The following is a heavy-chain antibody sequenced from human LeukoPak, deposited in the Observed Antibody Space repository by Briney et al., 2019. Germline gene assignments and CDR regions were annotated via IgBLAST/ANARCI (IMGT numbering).Heavy chain of an antibody. CDR3: VRITKGTVDY. CDR2: ISYSGHP. J-gene: IGHJ4*02. D-gene: IGHD3-10*01. V-gene: IGHV4-59*01. Sequence: PSETLSLTCTVSGGSISTYYWGWIWQPPAKGLTCSGYISYSGHPTSPPSLKSRATISVATSKHQFSLKVSSVTAADTAVYYCVRITKGTVDYWGQGTLVTVSS. CDR1: GGSISTYY.